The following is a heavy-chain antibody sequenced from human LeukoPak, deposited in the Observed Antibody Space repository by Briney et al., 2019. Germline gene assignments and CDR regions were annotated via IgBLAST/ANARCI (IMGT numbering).Heavy chain of an antibody. CDR1: GGTFSSSA. J-gene: IGHJ2*01. CDR3: ARGLLPAGDYVWYFDL. CDR2: IIPIFGTA. Sequence: SVKVSCKASGGTFSSSAITWVRQAPGQGLVWMGNIIPIFGTANYAQKFQGRVTITADESTSTAYMELSSLRSEDTAVYYCARGLLPAGDYVWYFDLRGRGTLVTVSS. V-gene: IGHV1-69*13. D-gene: IGHD4-17*01.